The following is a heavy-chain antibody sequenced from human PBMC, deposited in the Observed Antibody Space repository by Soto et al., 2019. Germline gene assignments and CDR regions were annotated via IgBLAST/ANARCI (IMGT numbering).Heavy chain of an antibody. J-gene: IGHJ4*02. CDR1: GGTFSSYA. Sequence: SVKVSCKASGGTFSSYAISWVRQAPGQGLEWMGGIIPIFGTANYAQKFQGRVTITADESISTAYLQWSSLKASDTAIYYCATTRYTGSYLNFESWGQGALVTVSS. CDR2: IIPIFGTA. D-gene: IGHD1-26*01. V-gene: IGHV1-69*13. CDR3: ATTRYTGSYLNFES.